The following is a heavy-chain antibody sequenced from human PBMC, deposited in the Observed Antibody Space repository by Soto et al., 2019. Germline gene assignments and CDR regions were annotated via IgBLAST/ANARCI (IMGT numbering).Heavy chain of an antibody. J-gene: IGHJ4*02. CDR3: AKCLVEPGTRQLDY. D-gene: IGHD2-2*01. V-gene: IGHV3-7*03. CDR1: GFIFSSYW. CDR2: IKQAGSAK. Sequence: GGSLRLSCAASGFIFSSYWMSWVRQAPGKGLEWVANIKQAGSAKYYVDSVKGSFTISRDNSKNSLFLQMNSLRAEDTALYYGAKCLVEPGTRQLDYWDQRTLVTGSP.